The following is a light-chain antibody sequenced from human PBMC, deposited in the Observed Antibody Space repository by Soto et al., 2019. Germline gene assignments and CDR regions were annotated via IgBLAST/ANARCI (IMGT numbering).Light chain of an antibody. CDR3: QQSYTTPFT. CDR2: EAT. V-gene: IGKV1-39*01. J-gene: IGKJ3*01. Sequence: DIQMTQSPSSLSASVGDRVTITCRASQSIRSYLNWYQQKPAKAPELLIYEATSLQSGVPSRFSGSGSGTDFTLTISSLQPEDFVTYYCQQSYTTPFTFGPGTKVDIK. CDR1: QSIRSY.